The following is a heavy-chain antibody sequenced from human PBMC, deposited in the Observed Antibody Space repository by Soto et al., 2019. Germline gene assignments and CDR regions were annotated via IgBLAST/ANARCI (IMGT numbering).Heavy chain of an antibody. CDR2: IYSGGST. D-gene: IGHD3-10*01. CDR1: GFTVSSNY. J-gene: IGHJ4*02. V-gene: IGHV3-53*01. Sequence: PGGSLRLSCAASGFTVSSNYMSWVRQAPGKGLEWVSVIYSGGSTYYADSVKGRFTISRDNSKNTLYLQMNSLRAEDTAVYYCARVARYGSELWDFDYWGQGALVTVSS. CDR3: ARVARYGSELWDFDY.